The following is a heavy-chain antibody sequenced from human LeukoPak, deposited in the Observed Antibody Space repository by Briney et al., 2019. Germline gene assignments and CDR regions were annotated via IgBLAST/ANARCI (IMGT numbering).Heavy chain of an antibody. D-gene: IGHD5-18*01. CDR1: GFTFSSYA. CDR2: TSGSGGST. V-gene: IGHV3-23*01. Sequence: GGSLRLSCAASGFTFSSYAMSWVRQAPGKGLEWVSATSGSGGSTYCADSMKGRFTISRDNSKNTLYLQMNSLRAEDTAVYYCAKDMGEVDTAMAHWGQGTLVTVSS. CDR3: AKDMGEVDTAMAH. J-gene: IGHJ4*02.